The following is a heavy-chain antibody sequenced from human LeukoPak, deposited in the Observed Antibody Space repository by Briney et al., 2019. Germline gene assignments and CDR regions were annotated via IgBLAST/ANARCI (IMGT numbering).Heavy chain of an antibody. CDR1: GGSISSYY. J-gene: IGHJ4*02. D-gene: IGHD3-3*01. Sequence: KPSETLSLTCTVSGGSISSYYWSWIRQPPGKGLEWIGYIYYSGSTNYNPSLKSRVTISVDTSKNQFSLKLSSLIAADTAVYYCAGTYYDFWSGYSGFDYWGQGTLVTASS. CDR3: AGTYYDFWSGYSGFDY. CDR2: IYYSGST. V-gene: IGHV4-59*08.